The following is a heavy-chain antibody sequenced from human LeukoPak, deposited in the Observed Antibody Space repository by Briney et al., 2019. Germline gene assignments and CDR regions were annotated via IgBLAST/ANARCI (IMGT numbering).Heavy chain of an antibody. CDR2: ISWNSGSI. J-gene: IGHJ4*02. V-gene: IGHV3-9*01. CDR1: GFTFDDYA. D-gene: IGHD5-24*01. CDR3: AKDISGDGYIGGYFDY. Sequence: GGSLRLSCAASGFTFDDYAMLWVRQAPGKGLEWVSGISWNSGSIGYADSVKGRFTISRDNAKNSLYLQMNSLRAEDTALYYCAKDISGDGYIGGYFDYWGQGTLVTVSS.